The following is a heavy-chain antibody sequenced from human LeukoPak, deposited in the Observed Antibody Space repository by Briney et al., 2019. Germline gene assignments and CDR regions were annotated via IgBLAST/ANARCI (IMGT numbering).Heavy chain of an antibody. Sequence: ASVKVSCKPSGYTFTGYYLHWVRQAPGQALEWMGWMNPNTGATMYAQKFQDRVSISRDTSSSTAYMDLTSLRSDDTAVYFCARDRVGSGWPPPYYFEFWGQGTLVTVSS. V-gene: IGHV1-2*02. CDR3: ARDRVGSGWPPPYYFEF. CDR1: GYTFTGYY. D-gene: IGHD6-19*01. CDR2: MNPNTGAT. J-gene: IGHJ4*02.